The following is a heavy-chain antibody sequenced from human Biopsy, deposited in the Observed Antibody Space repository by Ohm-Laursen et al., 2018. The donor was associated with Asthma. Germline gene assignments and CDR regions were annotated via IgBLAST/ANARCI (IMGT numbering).Heavy chain of an antibody. D-gene: IGHD3-9*01. CDR1: GYTFISYA. V-gene: IGHV1-3*01. CDR3: ARTYYDFLTGQVNDAFAT. J-gene: IGHJ3*02. Sequence: ASVKVSCKASGYTFISYAIHWVRQAPGQRLEWMGWINAGNGNTKYSQKFQGRVTITRDTSASTAYMELSSLRPEDTAVYYCARTYYDFLTGQVNDAFATWGQGTMVTVSS. CDR2: INAGNGNT.